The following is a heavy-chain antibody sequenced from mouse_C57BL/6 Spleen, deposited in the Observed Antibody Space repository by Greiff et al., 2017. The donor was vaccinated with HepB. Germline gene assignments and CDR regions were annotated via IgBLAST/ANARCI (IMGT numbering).Heavy chain of an antibody. V-gene: IGHV2-5*01. CDR1: GFSLTSYG. CDR2: IWRGGST. J-gene: IGHJ3*01. Sequence: VQGVESGPGLVQPSQSLSITCTVSGFSLTSYGVHWVRQSPGKGLEWLGVIWRGGSTDYNAAFMSRLSITKDNSKSQVFFKMNSLQADDTAIYYCAKMGYYDYDGFAYWGQGTLVTVSA. CDR3: AKMGYYDYDGFAY. D-gene: IGHD2-4*01.